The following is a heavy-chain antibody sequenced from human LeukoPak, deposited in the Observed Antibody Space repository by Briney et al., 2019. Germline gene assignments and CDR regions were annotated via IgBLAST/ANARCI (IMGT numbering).Heavy chain of an antibody. J-gene: IGHJ4*02. D-gene: IGHD3-22*01. CDR2: ISYDGSNK. CDR1: GFTFSSYG. V-gene: IGHV3-30*18. CDR3: AKDPDSSGIDY. Sequence: GGSLRLSCAASGFTFSSYGMHWVRQAPGKGLEWVAVISYDGSNKYYADSVKGRFTISRDNSKNTLYLQMNSLRAEDTAVYYCAKDPDSSGIDYWGQGTLVNVSS.